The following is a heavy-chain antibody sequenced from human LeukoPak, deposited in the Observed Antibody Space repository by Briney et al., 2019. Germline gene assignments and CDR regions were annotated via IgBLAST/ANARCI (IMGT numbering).Heavy chain of an antibody. CDR3: ANQLWDGGY. CDR1: GFTFRDYG. J-gene: IGHJ4*02. CDR2: INTGGSNT. V-gene: IGHV3-23*01. Sequence: GGSLGLSCAASGFTFRDYGMSWVRQAPGKGLEWVSSINTGGSNTHYADSVKGRFTISRDNYNNMVFLQMNSLRAEDTAIYYCANQLWDGGYWGQGTLVTVSS. D-gene: IGHD3-16*01.